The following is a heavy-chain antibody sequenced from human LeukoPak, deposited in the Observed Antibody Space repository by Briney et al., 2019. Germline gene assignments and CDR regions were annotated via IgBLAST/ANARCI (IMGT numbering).Heavy chain of an antibody. J-gene: IGHJ6*03. CDR3: ARDLSGRYSGYDTYYYYYYMDV. CDR2: MNPNSGNT. D-gene: IGHD5-12*01. CDR1: GYTFTSYA. V-gene: IGHV1-18*01. Sequence: ASVKVSCKASGYTFTSYAMNWVRQAPGQGLEWMGWMNPNSGNTNYAQKLQGRVTMTTDTSTSTAYMELSRLRSDDTAVYYCARDLSGRYSGYDTYYYYYYMDVWGKGTTVTVSS.